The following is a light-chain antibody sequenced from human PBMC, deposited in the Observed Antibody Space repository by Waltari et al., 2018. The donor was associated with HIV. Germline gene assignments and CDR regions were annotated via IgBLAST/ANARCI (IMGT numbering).Light chain of an antibody. CDR2: EVS. J-gene: IGLJ1*01. Sequence: PGQSITISCTGTSSDVGGYDYVSWYQLYPGKAPKLMISEVSNRPSGVSNRFSGSKSGNTASLTISGLQAEDEADYYCSSYTSSTPYVFGTGTKVTVL. CDR3: SSYTSSTPYV. CDR1: SSDVGGYDY. V-gene: IGLV2-14*01.